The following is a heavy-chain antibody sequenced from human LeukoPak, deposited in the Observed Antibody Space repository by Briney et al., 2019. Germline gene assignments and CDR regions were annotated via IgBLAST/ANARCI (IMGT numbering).Heavy chain of an antibody. CDR3: AKDMSGGDCPDY. D-gene: IGHD2-21*02. CDR2: IKQDGSEK. Sequence: GGSLRLPCAASGFTFSTYWMSWVRQAPGKGLEWVANIKQDGSEKYYVDSVKGRFIISRDSAKNSLYLQMNSLRAEDTAVYYCAKDMSGGDCPDYWGQGTLVTVSS. CDR1: GFTFSTYW. V-gene: IGHV3-7*01. J-gene: IGHJ4*02.